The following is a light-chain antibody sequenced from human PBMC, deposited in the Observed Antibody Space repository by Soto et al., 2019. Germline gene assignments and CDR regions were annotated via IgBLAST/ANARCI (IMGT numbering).Light chain of an antibody. Sequence: QSVLTQPPSAPGTPGQRVTISCSGSSSNIGSNSVNWYQQLPGTAPKLLIYSNDRRPSGVPDRFSGSKSGTSASLAISGLQSEDEADYYCAAWDDSLNGYVFGTGTKLTVL. J-gene: IGLJ1*01. CDR3: AAWDDSLNGYV. V-gene: IGLV1-44*01. CDR1: SSNIGSNS. CDR2: SND.